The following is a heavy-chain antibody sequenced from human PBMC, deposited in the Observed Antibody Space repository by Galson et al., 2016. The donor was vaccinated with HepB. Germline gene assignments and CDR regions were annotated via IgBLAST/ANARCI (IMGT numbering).Heavy chain of an antibody. J-gene: IGHJ6*03. D-gene: IGHD5-12*01. CDR1: GGSISVGHHY. CDR3: ARDVVIVLPTATALSHYYYMDV. V-gene: IGHV4-31*03. Sequence: TLYLTCNVSGGSISVGHHYWSWIRQHPGKGLEWIGYIYYSGSTYYNPSLKRRLTISVDTSKNQFSLKLRAVTAADTAVYYCARDVVIVLPTATALSHYYYMDVWGKGTTVTVSS. CDR2: IYYSGST.